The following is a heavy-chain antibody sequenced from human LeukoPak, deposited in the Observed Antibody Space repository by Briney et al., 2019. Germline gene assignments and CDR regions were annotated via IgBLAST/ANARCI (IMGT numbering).Heavy chain of an antibody. V-gene: IGHV1-8*01. CDR3: ASGRIAAAGTNNWFDP. Sequence: ASVKVSCKASGYTFTSYDINWVRQATGQGLEWMGWMNPNSGNTGYAQKFQGRVTMTRNTSISTAYMELSSLRSEDTAVYYCASGRIAAAGTNNWFDPWGQGTPVTVSS. J-gene: IGHJ5*02. CDR1: GYTFTSYD. D-gene: IGHD6-13*01. CDR2: MNPNSGNT.